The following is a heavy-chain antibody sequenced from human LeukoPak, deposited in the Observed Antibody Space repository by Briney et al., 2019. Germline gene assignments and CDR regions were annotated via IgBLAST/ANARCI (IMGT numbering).Heavy chain of an antibody. J-gene: IGHJ3*02. CDR1: GGTFLSYG. CDR3: ARDIPGGGLRAFDI. V-gene: IGHV1-69*04. D-gene: IGHD2-2*02. CDR2: VIPILKTT. Sequence: GSSVKVSCKASGGTFLSYGVTWVRQAPGQGLEWMGSVIPILKTTNYAQKFQGRVTITADKSTSTAYMGLSSLRSEDTAVYYCARDIPGGGLRAFDIWGQGTMVTVSS.